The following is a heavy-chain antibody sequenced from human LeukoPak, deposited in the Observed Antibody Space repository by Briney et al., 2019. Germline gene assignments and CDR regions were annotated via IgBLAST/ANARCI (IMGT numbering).Heavy chain of an antibody. Sequence: GGSLRLSCTASGFTFGDYAMTWVRQAPGKGLEWVSSIGSSGSYIYYADSLTGRFTISRDNAKNSLYLQMNSLRAEDTAMYYCARRATTERGHSYGLDFWGQGTLVTVSS. CDR2: IGSSGSYI. J-gene: IGHJ4*02. CDR1: GFTFGDYA. CDR3: ARRATTERGHSYGLDF. V-gene: IGHV3-21*01. D-gene: IGHD5-18*01.